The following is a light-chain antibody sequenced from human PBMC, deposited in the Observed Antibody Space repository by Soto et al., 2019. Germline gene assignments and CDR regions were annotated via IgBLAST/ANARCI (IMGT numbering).Light chain of an antibody. Sequence: AIRMTQSPSSFSASTVDRVTITCRASQGISSYLAWYQQKPGKAPKLLIYAASTLQSGVPSRFSGSGSGTDFTLTISCLQSEDFATYYCQQYYSYPHTFGQGTKVEIK. CDR2: AAS. V-gene: IGKV1-8*01. J-gene: IGKJ1*01. CDR1: QGISSY. CDR3: QQYYSYPHT.